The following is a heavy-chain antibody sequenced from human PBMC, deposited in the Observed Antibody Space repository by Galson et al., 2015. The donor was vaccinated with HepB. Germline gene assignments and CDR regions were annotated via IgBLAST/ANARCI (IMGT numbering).Heavy chain of an antibody. V-gene: IGHV4-39*01. J-gene: IGHJ4*02. Sequence: SETLSLTCTVSGGSIRSSSYYWGWIRQPPGKGLEWIGTFYYRESPYYNPSLKSRVTISEDSSKNQFSLKLTFVTAADTAVYYCARHILDTSAFFDNWGQGTLVAVSS. CDR1: GGSIRSSSYY. CDR2: FYYRESP. D-gene: IGHD3-10*01. CDR3: ARHILDTSAFFDN.